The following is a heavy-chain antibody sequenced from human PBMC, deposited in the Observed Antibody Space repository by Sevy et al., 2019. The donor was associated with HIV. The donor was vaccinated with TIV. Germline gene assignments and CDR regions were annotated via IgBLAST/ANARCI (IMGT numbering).Heavy chain of an antibody. Sequence: GGSLRLSCAASGFTFSSYSMNWVRQAPGKGLEWVSSISSSSSYIYYGDSVKGRFTISRDNAKNSLYLQMNSLRAEDTAVYYCARDVHYYDSHDAFDIWGQGTMVTVSS. CDR2: ISSSSSYI. CDR3: ARDVHYYDSHDAFDI. J-gene: IGHJ3*02. CDR1: GFTFSSYS. V-gene: IGHV3-21*01. D-gene: IGHD3-22*01.